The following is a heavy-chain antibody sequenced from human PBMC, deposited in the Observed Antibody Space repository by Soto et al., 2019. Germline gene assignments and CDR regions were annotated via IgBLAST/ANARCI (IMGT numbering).Heavy chain of an antibody. J-gene: IGHJ4*02. D-gene: IGHD6-13*01. V-gene: IGHV3-23*01. CDR3: AKVPGIAAAGYDF. CDR1: GFTFSSYA. Sequence: PGVSLRLSFEASGFTFSSYAMSWVRQAPGKGLEWVSAISGSGGSTYYADSVKGRFTISRDNSKNTLYLQMNSLGAEDTAVYYWAKVPGIAAAGYDFRGQGTLVTVSS. CDR2: ISGSGGST.